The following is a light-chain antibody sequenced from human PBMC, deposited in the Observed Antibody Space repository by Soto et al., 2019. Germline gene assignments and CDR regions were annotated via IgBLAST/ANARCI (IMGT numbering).Light chain of an antibody. Sequence: ETVLTQSPATLSVSPGESATLFCRASQSVSSYLALYQQKPGQAPRLLIYNASNRAAGIPARFSGSGSGTDFTLTISSLEPEDFAVYYCQQRSNWPLT. CDR2: NAS. J-gene: IGKJ4*01. CDR1: QSVSSY. CDR3: QQRSNWPLT. V-gene: IGKV3-11*01.